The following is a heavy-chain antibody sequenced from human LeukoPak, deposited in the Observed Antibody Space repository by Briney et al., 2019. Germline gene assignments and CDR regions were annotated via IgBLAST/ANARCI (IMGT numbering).Heavy chain of an antibody. J-gene: IGHJ5*02. D-gene: IGHD6-6*01. V-gene: IGHV1-46*01. CDR3: ARDSSSSASWWFDP. Sequence: ASVKVSCKASGYTFINHWMHWVRQAPGQGIEWMGIINPNGGTTLYAQKFQGRVTLTRDMSTSTFYMELSNLRSDDTAVYYCARDSSSSASWWFDPWGQGTLVTVSS. CDR2: INPNGGTT. CDR1: GYTFINHW.